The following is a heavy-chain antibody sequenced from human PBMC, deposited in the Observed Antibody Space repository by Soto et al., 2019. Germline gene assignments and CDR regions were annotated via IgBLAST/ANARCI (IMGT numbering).Heavy chain of an antibody. J-gene: IGHJ6*03. CDR3: ARDLRNERYYYGFNYYMDV. D-gene: IGHD3-10*01. Sequence: GGSLRLSCAASGFTFSSYSMNWVRQAPGKGLEWVSSISSSSSYIYYADSVKGRFTISRDNAKNSLYLQMNSLRAEDTAVDYCARDLRNERYYYGFNYYMDVWGKGTTVTVSS. CDR2: ISSSSSYI. CDR1: GFTFSSYS. V-gene: IGHV3-21*01.